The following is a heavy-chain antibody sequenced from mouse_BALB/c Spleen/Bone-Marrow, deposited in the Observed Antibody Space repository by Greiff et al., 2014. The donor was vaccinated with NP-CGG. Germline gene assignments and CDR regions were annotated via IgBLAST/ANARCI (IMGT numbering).Heavy chain of an antibody. J-gene: IGHJ3*01. CDR3: AIYYYGSSGFAY. V-gene: IGHV14-3*02. D-gene: IGHD1-1*01. CDR2: IDPANGNT. CDR1: GFYIKDTY. Sequence: EVQRVESGAELVKPGASVKLSCTASGFYIKDTYMHWVKQRPEQGLEWIGRIDPANGNTKYDPKFQGKATITADTSSNTAYLQLSSLTSEDTAVYYCAIYYYGSSGFAYWGQGTLVTVSA.